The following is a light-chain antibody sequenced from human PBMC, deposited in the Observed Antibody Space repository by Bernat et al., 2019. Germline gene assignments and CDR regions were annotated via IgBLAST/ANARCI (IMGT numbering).Light chain of an antibody. CDR1: SSDVGGYNY. J-gene: IGLJ3*02. Sequence: QSALTQPPSASGSPGQSVAISCTGTSSDVGGYNYVSWYQQHPGKAPKLVIYEVTKRPSGVPDRFSGSKSGNTASLTVSGLQAEDEADYYCSPFAVSDNWVFGGGTKLTVL. CDR3: SPFAVSDNWV. V-gene: IGLV2-8*01. CDR2: EVT.